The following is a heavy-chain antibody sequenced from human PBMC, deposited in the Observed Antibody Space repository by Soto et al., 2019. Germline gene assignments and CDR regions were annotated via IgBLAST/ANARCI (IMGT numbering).Heavy chain of an antibody. V-gene: IGHV4-31*03. CDR1: GGSISSGGYY. Sequence: QVQLQESGPGLVKPSQTLSLTCTVSGGSISSGGYYWSWIRQHPGKGLEWIGYIYYSGSTYYNPSLKSRVTISVETSKNQFSLKLSSVTAAHTAVYYCVREDRYCSSTSCYGDAFDIWGQGTMVTVSS. J-gene: IGHJ3*02. D-gene: IGHD2-2*01. CDR2: IYYSGST. CDR3: VREDRYCSSTSCYGDAFDI.